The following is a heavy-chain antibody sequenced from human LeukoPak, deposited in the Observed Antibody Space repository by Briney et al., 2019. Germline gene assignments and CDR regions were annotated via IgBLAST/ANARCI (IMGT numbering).Heavy chain of an antibody. Sequence: GGSLRLSSAASGFTFSSYAMSWVRQAPGKGLEWVSAISGSGGSTYYADSVKGRFTISRDNSKNTLYLQMNSLRAEDTAVYYCAKDPRVAGYYYDSSGYYVYYFDYWGQGTLVTVSS. J-gene: IGHJ4*02. CDR2: ISGSGGST. CDR3: AKDPRVAGYYYDSSGYYVYYFDY. CDR1: GFTFSSYA. D-gene: IGHD3-22*01. V-gene: IGHV3-23*01.